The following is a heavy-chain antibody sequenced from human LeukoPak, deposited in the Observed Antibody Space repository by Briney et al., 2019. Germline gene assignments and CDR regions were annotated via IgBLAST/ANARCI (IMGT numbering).Heavy chain of an antibody. CDR3: ARDTGYCSSTSCYAPDDAFDI. CDR1: GGPFSGYF. J-gene: IGHJ3*02. V-gene: IGHV4-34*09. CDR2: IHNSGTT. Sequence: SETLSLTCAVSGGPFSGYFWSWIRQSSGKGLEWIGEIHNSGTTNYNPSLNSRVTISVDTSKNQFSLKLSSVTAADTAVYYCARDTGYCSSTSCYAPDDAFDIWGQGTMVTVSS. D-gene: IGHD2-2*01.